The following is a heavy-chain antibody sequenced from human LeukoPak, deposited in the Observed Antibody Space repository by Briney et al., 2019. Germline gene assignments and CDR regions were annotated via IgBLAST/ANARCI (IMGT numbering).Heavy chain of an antibody. Sequence: PSETLSLTCSVSDYPISSGYFWGWTRQPPGKGLEWIATISHSGSTYFNPSLKSRVIVSIDASKNQFSLNLTSVTAADTAVYFCAREHCAGGYCYFLDYWGQGTLVTVSS. J-gene: IGHJ4*02. CDR3: AREHCAGGYCYFLDY. CDR2: ISHSGST. V-gene: IGHV4-38-2*02. D-gene: IGHD2/OR15-2a*01. CDR1: DYPISSGYF.